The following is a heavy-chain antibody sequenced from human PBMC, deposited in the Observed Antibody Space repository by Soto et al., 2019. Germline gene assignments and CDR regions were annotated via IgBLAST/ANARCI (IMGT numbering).Heavy chain of an antibody. D-gene: IGHD1-26*01. J-gene: IGHJ4*02. CDR3: ARDVGSWSYYSCFFDY. CDR1: GFTFSSYA. V-gene: IGHV3-30-3*01. CDR2: ISYDGSNK. Sequence: QVQLVESGGGVVQPGRSLRLSCAASGFTFSSYAMHWVRQAPGKGLEWVAVISYDGSNKYYADSVKGRFTISRDNSKNTLYLQMNSLRAEDTAVYYCARDVGSWSYYSCFFDYWGQGTLVTVSS.